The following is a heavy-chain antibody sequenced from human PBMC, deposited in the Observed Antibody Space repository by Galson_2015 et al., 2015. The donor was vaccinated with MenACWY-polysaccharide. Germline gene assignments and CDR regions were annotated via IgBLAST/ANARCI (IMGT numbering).Heavy chain of an antibody. Sequence: SLRLSCAASGFTFSDYYMSWIRQAPGKGLEWVSYISSSGSTISYADSVKGRFTISRDSAQNSLYLQVNSLRAEDTAVYYCVRRLTSRCFDYWGQGTLITVSS. D-gene: IGHD2-8*01. CDR1: GFTFSDYY. V-gene: IGHV3-11*01. J-gene: IGHJ4*02. CDR2: ISSSGSTI. CDR3: VRRLTSRCFDY.